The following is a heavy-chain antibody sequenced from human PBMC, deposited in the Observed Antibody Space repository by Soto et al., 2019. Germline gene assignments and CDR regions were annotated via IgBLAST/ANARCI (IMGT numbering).Heavy chain of an antibody. V-gene: IGHV4-34*01. CDR2: INHSGST. D-gene: IGHD2-2*01. Sequence: QVQLQQWGAGLLKPSETLSLTCAVYGGSFSGYYWSWIRQPPGKGLEWIGEINHSGSTNYNPSLKSRVTLSVDTSKNQFSLKLSSVTAADTAVYYCARVVAYCSSTSCYARRNAFDIWGQGTMVTVSS. J-gene: IGHJ3*02. CDR3: ARVVAYCSSTSCYARRNAFDI. CDR1: GGSFSGYY.